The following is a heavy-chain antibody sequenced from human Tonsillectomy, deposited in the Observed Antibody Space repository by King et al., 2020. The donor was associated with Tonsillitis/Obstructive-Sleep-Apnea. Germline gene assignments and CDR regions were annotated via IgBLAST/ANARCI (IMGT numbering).Heavy chain of an antibody. CDR1: GYSFASYW. CDR2: IYPGDSNP. D-gene: IGHD2-2*01. CDR3: ARQLLQYQPFDY. J-gene: IGHJ4*02. Sequence: QLVQYGAEVKKTGASLKMSCKGSGYSFASYWIGWVRQMPGKGLEWMGIIYPGDSNPIYSPSFQSQVTISADKSTNTAYLQWSSLKASDTAMYYCARQLLQYQPFDYWGQGTLVTVSS. V-gene: IGHV5-51*01.